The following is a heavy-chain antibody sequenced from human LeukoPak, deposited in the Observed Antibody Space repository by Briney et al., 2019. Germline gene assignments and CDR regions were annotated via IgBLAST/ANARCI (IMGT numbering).Heavy chain of an antibody. D-gene: IGHD3-22*01. CDR1: GFTFSSDD. V-gene: IGHV3-23*01. Sequence: TGGSLRLSCAASGFTFSSDDMSWVRQAPGKGLVWVTGISVSGGSTYYADSVKGRFTISRDNSKNTLYLRMNRLRAEDTAVYYCAKHTYYYESSGTTALFDYWGQGTLVTVSS. CDR3: AKHTYYYESSGTTALFDY. CDR2: ISVSGGST. J-gene: IGHJ4*02.